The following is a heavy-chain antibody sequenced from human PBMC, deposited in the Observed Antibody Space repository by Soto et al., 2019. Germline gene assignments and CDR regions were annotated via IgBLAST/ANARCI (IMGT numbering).Heavy chain of an antibody. CDR1: GFTFGNYW. CDR3: ARDRARGSSSWLYYYYYGMDV. V-gene: IGHV3-7*01. D-gene: IGHD6-13*01. CDR2: IKGDGSAK. Sequence: PGGSLRLSCAASGFTFGNYWMTWVRQAPGKGLEWVANIKGDGSAKSYLDSVRGRFTISRDNAKNSLYLQMNSLRAEDTAVYYCARDRARGSSSWLYYYYYGMDVWGQGTTVTVSS. J-gene: IGHJ6*02.